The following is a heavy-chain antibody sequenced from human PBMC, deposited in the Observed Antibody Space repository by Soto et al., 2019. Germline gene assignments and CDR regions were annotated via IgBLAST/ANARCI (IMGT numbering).Heavy chain of an antibody. D-gene: IGHD6-13*01. CDR3: ARAPPRGSWYAWGWFDP. Sequence: SQTLSLTCAISGDSVSSNSAAWNWIRQSPSRGLEWLGRTYYRSKWYNDYAVSVKSRITINPDTSKNQFSLQLSSVTPEDTAVYYCARAPPRGSWYAWGWFDPWGQGTLVTVSS. CDR2: TYYRSKWYN. CDR1: GDSVSSNSAA. V-gene: IGHV6-1*01. J-gene: IGHJ5*02.